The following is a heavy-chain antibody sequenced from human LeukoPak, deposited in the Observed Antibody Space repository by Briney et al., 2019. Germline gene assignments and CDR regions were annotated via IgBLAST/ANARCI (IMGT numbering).Heavy chain of an antibody. J-gene: IGHJ6*03. V-gene: IGHV3-48*03. D-gene: IGHD3-10*01. Sequence: PGGSLRLSCAASGFTFSSYEMNWVRQAPGKGLEWVSYISSSGSTIYYADSVKGRFTISRDNAKNSLYLQMNSLRAEDTAVYYCARDGRNYYGSGSYYYYYMDVWGKGTTVTISS. CDR1: GFTFSSYE. CDR3: ARDGRNYYGSGSYYYYYMDV. CDR2: ISSSGSTI.